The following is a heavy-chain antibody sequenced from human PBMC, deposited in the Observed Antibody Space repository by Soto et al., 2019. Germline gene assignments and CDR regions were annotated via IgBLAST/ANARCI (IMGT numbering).Heavy chain of an antibody. CDR1: GFTFSSYA. Sequence: GGSLRLSCAASGFTFSSYAMSWVRQAPGKGLELVSAISGSGGSTFDADSVKGRFTISRDNSKKTVYLQMNTLRAEDTAVYYCAKTMSDYYGSGMTATRPSSFDYGGQGTLVTDSS. CDR2: ISGSGGST. V-gene: IGHV3-23*01. CDR3: AKTMSDYYGSGMTATRPSSFDY. J-gene: IGHJ4*02. D-gene: IGHD3-10*01.